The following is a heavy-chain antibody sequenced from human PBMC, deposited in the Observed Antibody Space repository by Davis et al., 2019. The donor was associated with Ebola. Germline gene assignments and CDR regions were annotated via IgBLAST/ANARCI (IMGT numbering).Heavy chain of an antibody. CDR1: GFTFSNYW. V-gene: IGHV3-30*18. Sequence: PGGSLRLSCAASGFTFSNYWMSWVRQAPGKGLEWVAVISYDGSNKYYADSVKGRFTISRDNSKNTLYLQMNGLRVEDTAIYYCAKDTSNIWFDIWGQGTNVTVSS. CDR3: AKDTSNIWFDI. J-gene: IGHJ3*02. CDR2: ISYDGSNK. D-gene: IGHD1-26*01.